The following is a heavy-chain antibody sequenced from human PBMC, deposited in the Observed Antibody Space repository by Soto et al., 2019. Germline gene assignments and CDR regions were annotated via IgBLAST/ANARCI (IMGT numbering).Heavy chain of an antibody. V-gene: IGHV3-7*03. CDR1: GFTFSMYS. J-gene: IGHJ6*02. Sequence: GGSLRLSCEVSGFTFSMYSMSWVRQTPGKGLEWVAKIPQDGVDGHYADSVKGRFTISRDDGKNSLYLQMNNLRAEDTAVYYCARDHLILPAHDFFYGSDVWGRGATVTVSS. D-gene: IGHD2-21*02. CDR3: ARDHLILPAHDFFYGSDV. CDR2: IPQDGVDG.